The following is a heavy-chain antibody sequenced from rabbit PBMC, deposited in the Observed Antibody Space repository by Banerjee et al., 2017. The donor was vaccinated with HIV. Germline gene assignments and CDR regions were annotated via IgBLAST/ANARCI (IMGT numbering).Heavy chain of an antibody. V-gene: IGHV1S47*01. D-gene: IGHD6-1*01. CDR2: IYTGDGST. CDR3: ARESYYSYGYPGDAYATSNL. J-gene: IGHJ4*01. Sequence: QEQLVESGGGLVQPEGSLTLTCTASGFSFSSYWMCWVRQAPGKGLEWIGCIYTGDGSTYYASWVNGRFTLSRSTSLNTVDLKMTSLTAADTATYFCARESYYSYGYPGDAYATSNLWGQGTLVTVS. CDR1: GFSFSSYW.